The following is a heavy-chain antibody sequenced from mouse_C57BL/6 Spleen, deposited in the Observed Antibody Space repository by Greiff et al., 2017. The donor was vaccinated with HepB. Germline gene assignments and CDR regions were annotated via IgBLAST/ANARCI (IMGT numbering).Heavy chain of an antibody. CDR1: GFTFSDYG. J-gene: IGHJ4*01. CDR3: ARQGNYYYGSSFYAMDY. Sequence: EVKVVESGGGLVQPGGSLKLSCAASGFTFSDYGMAWVRQAPRKGPEWVAFISNLAYSIYYADTVTGRFTISRENAKNTLYLEMSSLRSEDTAMYYCARQGNYYYGSSFYAMDYWGQGTSVTVSS. V-gene: IGHV5-15*01. CDR2: ISNLAYSI. D-gene: IGHD1-1*01.